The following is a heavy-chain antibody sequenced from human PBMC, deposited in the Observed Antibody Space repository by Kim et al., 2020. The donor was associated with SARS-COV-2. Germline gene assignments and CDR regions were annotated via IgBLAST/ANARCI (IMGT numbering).Heavy chain of an antibody. V-gene: IGHV4-34*01. CDR3: ARGIFRYCSGGSCHTPYYFDY. Sequence: SETLSLTCAVYGGSFSGYYWSWIRQPPGKGLEWIGEINHSGSTNYNPSLKSRVTISVDTSKNQFSLKLSSVTAADTAVYYCARGIFRYCSGGSCHTPYYFDYWGQGTLVTVSS. CDR1: GGSFSGYY. J-gene: IGHJ4*02. D-gene: IGHD2-15*01. CDR2: INHSGST.